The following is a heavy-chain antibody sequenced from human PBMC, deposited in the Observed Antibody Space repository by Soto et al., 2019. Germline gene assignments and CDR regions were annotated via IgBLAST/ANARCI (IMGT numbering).Heavy chain of an antibody. CDR3: ATIDDICGYIYGYAHGLDF. V-gene: IGHV3-21*01. CDR1: GFSFSSYS. J-gene: IGHJ6*02. D-gene: IGHD5-18*01. CDR2: IDSSSAYI. Sequence: PGGTLRLSCAASGFSFSSYSMNWVRQAPGKGLEWVSYIDSSSAYIYYADSVKGRFTISRYNANNSLYLQMSSLRVEVASVYHCATIDDICGYIYGYAHGLDFWGQGTTVTVSS.